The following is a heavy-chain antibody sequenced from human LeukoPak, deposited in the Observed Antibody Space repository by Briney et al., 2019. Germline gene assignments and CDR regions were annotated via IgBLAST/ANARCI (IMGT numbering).Heavy chain of an antibody. J-gene: IGHJ4*03. CDR3: AKVETAAAATLRGFDY. D-gene: IGHD6-13*01. CDR2: IGGSGGST. V-gene: IGHV3-23*01. CDR1: GFTFSSYA. Sequence: GGSLRLSCAASGFTFSSYAMSWVRQAPGKGLEWVSSIGGSGGSTYYADSVKGRFTISRDNSKNTLYLQVNSLRAEDTAVYYCAKVETAAAATLRGFDYWGQGTTVTVSS.